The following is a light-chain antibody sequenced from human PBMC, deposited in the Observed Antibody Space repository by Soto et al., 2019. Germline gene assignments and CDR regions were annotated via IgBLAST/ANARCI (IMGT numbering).Light chain of an antibody. CDR2: DAI. V-gene: IGKV3-15*01. J-gene: IGKJ4*01. Sequence: KFMSQSKTTLSVSPGERVTLSCMASQNIHNHMSWFLQKSGQTPRLLIYDAIIRAADVPARFSGSWPGTEFTLTINSLQSEDFAVYYCQQYDARPLTFGGGRIVDI. CDR1: QNIHNH. CDR3: QQYDARPLT.